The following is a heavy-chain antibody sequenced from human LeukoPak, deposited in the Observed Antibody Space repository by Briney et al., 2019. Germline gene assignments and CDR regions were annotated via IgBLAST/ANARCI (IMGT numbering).Heavy chain of an antibody. J-gene: IGHJ4*02. CDR1: GYTFTSYY. CDR2: INPSGGST. Sequence: ASVKVSCKASGYTFTSYYIHWVRQAPGQGLEWMGIINPSGGSTSYAQKLQGRVTMTRDTSTSTVYMELSSLRSEDTAVYYCARAGTTVTYFDYWGQGTLVTVSS. CDR3: ARAGTTVTYFDY. V-gene: IGHV1-46*01. D-gene: IGHD4-17*01.